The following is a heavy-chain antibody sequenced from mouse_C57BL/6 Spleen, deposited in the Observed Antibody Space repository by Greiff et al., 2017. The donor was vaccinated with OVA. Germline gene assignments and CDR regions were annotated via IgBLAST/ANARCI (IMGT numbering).Heavy chain of an antibody. CDR2: IDPSDSYT. CDR1: GYTFTSYW. J-gene: IGHJ4*01. Sequence: QVQLKQPGAELVKPGASVKLSCKASGYTFTSYWMQWVKQRPGQGLEWIGEIDPSDSYTNYNQKFKGKATLTVDTSSSTAYMQLSSLTSEDSAVYYCAIRDYYYAMDYWGQGTSVTVSS. V-gene: IGHV1-50*01. CDR3: AIRDYYYAMDY.